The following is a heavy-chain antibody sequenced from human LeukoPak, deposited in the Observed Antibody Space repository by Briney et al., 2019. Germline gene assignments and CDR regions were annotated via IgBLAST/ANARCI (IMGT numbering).Heavy chain of an antibody. CDR2: IILIFGTA. Sequence: GASVKVSCRACGGTFSSYAISWVRQAPGQGLEWMGGIILIFGTANYAQKFQGRVTITTDESTSTAYMELSSLRSEDTAVYYCASSGYSYGYLSQHYYFDYWGQGTLVTVSS. D-gene: IGHD5-18*01. J-gene: IGHJ4*02. V-gene: IGHV1-69*05. CDR3: ASSGYSYGYLSQHYYFDY. CDR1: GGTFSSYA.